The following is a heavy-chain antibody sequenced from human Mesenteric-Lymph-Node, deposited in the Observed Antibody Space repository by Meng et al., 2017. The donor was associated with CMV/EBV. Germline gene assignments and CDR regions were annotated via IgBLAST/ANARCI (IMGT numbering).Heavy chain of an antibody. CDR3: AHSSGIAAAGPFYFDY. CDR2: IYWDDDK. D-gene: IGHD6-13*01. J-gene: IGHJ4*02. CDR1: GFSLSTSGVG. V-gene: IGHV2-5*02. Sequence: QITLKESGPTLVKPTQTLTLTCTFSGFSLSTSGVGVGWIRQPPGKALEWLALIYWDDDKRYRPSLKSRLTITKDTSKNQVVLTMTNMDPVDTATYYCAHSSGIAAAGPFYFDYWGQGTLVTSPQ.